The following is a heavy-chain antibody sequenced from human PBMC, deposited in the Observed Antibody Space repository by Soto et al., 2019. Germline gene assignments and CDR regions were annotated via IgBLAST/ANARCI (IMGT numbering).Heavy chain of an antibody. CDR1: GFTVSSNY. CDR3: AIVRLYVDYVNYFDY. D-gene: IGHD4-17*01. CDR2: IYSGGST. V-gene: IGHV3-53*01. J-gene: IGHJ4*02. Sequence: GGSLRLSCAASGFTVSSNYMSWVRQAPGKGLEWVSVIYSGGSTYYADSVKGRFTISRDNSKNTLYLQMNSLRAEDTAVYYCAIVRLYVDYVNYFDYWGQGTLVTVSS.